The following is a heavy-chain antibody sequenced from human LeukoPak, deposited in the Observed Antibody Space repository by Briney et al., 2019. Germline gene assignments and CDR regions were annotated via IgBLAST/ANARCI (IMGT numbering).Heavy chain of an antibody. CDR1: GYTLTSYG. D-gene: IGHD6-6*01. Sequence: ASVKVSCKASGYTLTSYGISWVRQAPGQGLEWMGWISGNNGNTNYVHKLQGRVTMTADTSTSTVYMELSSLRSEDTAVYYCARVAGSSSSGGFDYWGQGTLVTVSS. V-gene: IGHV1-18*01. J-gene: IGHJ4*02. CDR3: ARVAGSSSSGGFDY. CDR2: ISGNNGNT.